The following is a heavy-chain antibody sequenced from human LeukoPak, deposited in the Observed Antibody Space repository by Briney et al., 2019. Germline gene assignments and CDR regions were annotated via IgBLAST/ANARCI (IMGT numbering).Heavy chain of an antibody. J-gene: IGHJ5*02. Sequence: GGSLRLSCAASGFTFSSYEMNWVRQAPGKGLEWVSSISSSSSYIYYADPVKGRFTISRDNAKNSLYLQMNSLRAEDTAVYYCARDIGINWFDPWGQGTLVTVSS. CDR3: ARDIGINWFDP. D-gene: IGHD2-15*01. CDR1: GFTFSSYE. V-gene: IGHV3-21*01. CDR2: ISSSSSYI.